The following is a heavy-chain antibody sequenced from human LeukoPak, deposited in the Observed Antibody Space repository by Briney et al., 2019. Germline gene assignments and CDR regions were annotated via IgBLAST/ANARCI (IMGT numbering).Heavy chain of an antibody. Sequence: PGGSLRLSCAASGFTFSSYAMSWVRQAPGKGLEWVSFISPGGDRTSNADSVEGRFTISRDNTRNTLYLQMNSLRVEDTAVYYCASKFGESYYYYYGLDVWGQGTTVTVSS. J-gene: IGHJ6*02. CDR2: ISPGGDRT. V-gene: IGHV3-23*01. CDR3: ASKFGESYYYYYGLDV. D-gene: IGHD3-10*01. CDR1: GFTFSSYA.